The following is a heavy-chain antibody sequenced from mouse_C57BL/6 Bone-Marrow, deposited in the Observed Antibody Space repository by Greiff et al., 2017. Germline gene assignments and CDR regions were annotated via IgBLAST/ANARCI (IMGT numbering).Heavy chain of an antibody. CDR2: FDPSDSYT. D-gene: IGHD1-1*01. CDR1: GYTFTSYW. J-gene: IGHJ1*03. CDR3: ARDGYYGSSWYFDV. Sequence: VQLQQPGAELVMPGASVKLSCKASGYTFTSYWMHWVKQRPGQGLEWIGEFDPSDSYTNYNQKFKGKSTLTVDKSSSTAYMRLSSLTSEDSAVYYCARDGYYGSSWYFDVWGTGTTVTVSS. V-gene: IGHV1-69*01.